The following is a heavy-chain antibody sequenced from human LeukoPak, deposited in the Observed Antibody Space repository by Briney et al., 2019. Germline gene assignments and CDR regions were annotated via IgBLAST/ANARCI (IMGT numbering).Heavy chain of an antibody. Sequence: GGSLRLSCAASGFTFSSYRMNWVRQAPGKGLEWVANIKQDGSEEYYVDSVKGRFTISRDNAKNSLYLQMNSLRAEDTAVYYCARGRQWLTKGYFDYWGQGTLVTVSS. J-gene: IGHJ4*02. CDR1: GFTFSSYR. CDR2: IKQDGSEE. CDR3: ARGRQWLTKGYFDY. V-gene: IGHV3-7*03. D-gene: IGHD6-19*01.